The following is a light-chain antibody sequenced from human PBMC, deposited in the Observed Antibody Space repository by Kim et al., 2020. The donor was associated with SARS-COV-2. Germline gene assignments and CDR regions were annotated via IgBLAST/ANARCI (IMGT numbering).Light chain of an antibody. CDR3: HHRSDWPLT. CDR2: DAS. Sequence: EIVLTQSPAILSLSPGERATLSCRASRSVSTFLAWYQQKPGQAPRLLIYDASNRATGIPVRFSGSGSGTDFTLTISSLEPEDFAVYYCHHRSDWPLTFGGGTKVDIK. V-gene: IGKV3-11*01. J-gene: IGKJ4*01. CDR1: RSVSTF.